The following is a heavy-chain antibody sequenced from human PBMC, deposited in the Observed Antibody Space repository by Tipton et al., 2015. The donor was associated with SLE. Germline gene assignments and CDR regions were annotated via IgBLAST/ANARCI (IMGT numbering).Heavy chain of an antibody. CDR3: ARNPITMVRGVIPGAFDI. CDR1: DYSFRSDSY. Sequence: TLSLTCTVSDYSFRSDSYWGWIRQPPGKGLEWIGTIYHRGGTYYNPSLKSRVAISIDTSKNQFSLKLSSVTAADTAVYYCARNPITMVRGVIPGAFDIWGQGTMVTVSS. CDR2: IYHRGGT. V-gene: IGHV4-38-2*02. J-gene: IGHJ3*02. D-gene: IGHD3-10*01.